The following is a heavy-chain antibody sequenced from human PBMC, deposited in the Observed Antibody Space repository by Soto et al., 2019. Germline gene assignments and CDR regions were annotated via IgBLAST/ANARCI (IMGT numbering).Heavy chain of an antibody. J-gene: IGHJ6*02. CDR2: IIPIFGTA. Sequence: ASVKVSCKASGGTFSSYAISWVRQAPGQGLEWMGGIIPIFGTANYAQKFQGRVTITADESTSTAYMELSSLRSEDTAVYYCARKIAAAGNNYYYYGMDVWGQGTTVTVSS. D-gene: IGHD6-13*01. CDR1: GGTFSSYA. V-gene: IGHV1-69*13. CDR3: ARKIAAAGNNYYYYGMDV.